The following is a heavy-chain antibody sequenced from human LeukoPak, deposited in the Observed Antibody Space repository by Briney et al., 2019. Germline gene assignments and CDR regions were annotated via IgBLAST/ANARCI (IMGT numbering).Heavy chain of an antibody. CDR2: ISSSSSYI. Sequence: PGGSLRLSCAASGFTFSSYSMNWVRQAPGKGLEWVSSISSSSSYIYYADSVKGRFTISRDNAKNSLYLQMNSLRAEDTAVCYCARGGSSWFFYFDYWGQGTLVTASS. V-gene: IGHV3-21*01. J-gene: IGHJ4*02. CDR3: ARGGSSWFFYFDY. CDR1: GFTFSSYS. D-gene: IGHD6-13*01.